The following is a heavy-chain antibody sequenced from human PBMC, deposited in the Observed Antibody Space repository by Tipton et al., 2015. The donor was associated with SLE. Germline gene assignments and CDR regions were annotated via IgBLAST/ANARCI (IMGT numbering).Heavy chain of an antibody. J-gene: IGHJ3*02. V-gene: IGHV4-61*01. CDR1: GGSVSSSYYY. CDR2: IYYSGST. CDR3: ARGGWSGYPGDAFDI. D-gene: IGHD3-3*01. Sequence: GLVKPSETLSLTCTVSGGSVSSSYYYWSWVRQPPGKGLEWIGYIYYSGSTNYNPSLKSRVTISVDTSKNQFSLKLSSVTAADTAVYYCARGGWSGYPGDAFDIWGQGTMVTVSS.